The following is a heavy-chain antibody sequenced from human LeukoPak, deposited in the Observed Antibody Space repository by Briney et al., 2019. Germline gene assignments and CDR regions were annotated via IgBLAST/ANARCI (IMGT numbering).Heavy chain of an antibody. V-gene: IGHV4-4*07. CDR3: AKWHIENLVRWFDP. D-gene: IGHD2-21*01. CDR1: GDSISSFF. CDR2: IHGSGST. Sequence: SETLSLTCTVSGDSISSFFWSWIRQPAGKGLEWIGRIHGSGSTNYNPSFRSRVTMSVDTSKNQFSLKLNSVTAADTAVYYCAKWHIENLVRWFDPWGQGTLVTVSS. J-gene: IGHJ5*02.